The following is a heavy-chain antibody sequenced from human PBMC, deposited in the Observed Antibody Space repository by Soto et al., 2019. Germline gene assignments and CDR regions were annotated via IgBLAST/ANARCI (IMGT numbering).Heavy chain of an antibody. J-gene: IGHJ3*02. Sequence: ASVKVSCKASGFSFTSYYMHWVRQAPGQGLEWMGILNPTAGSTSYAQKFQGRVTMTRDTSTSTVYMELSSLRSDDTAVYYCARDLAHYDILSDRALASDDAFDIWGQGTMVTVSS. CDR3: ARDLAHYDILSDRALASDDAFDI. D-gene: IGHD3-9*01. CDR1: GFSFTSYY. CDR2: LNPTAGST. V-gene: IGHV1-46*01.